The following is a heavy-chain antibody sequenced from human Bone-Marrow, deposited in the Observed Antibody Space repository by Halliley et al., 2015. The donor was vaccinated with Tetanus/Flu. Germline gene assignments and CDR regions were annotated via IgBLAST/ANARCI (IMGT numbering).Heavy chain of an antibody. D-gene: IGHD4-4*01. V-gene: IGHV4-59*01. J-gene: IGHJ5*02. CDR2: ISDSGST. CDR1: GASISSYS. Sequence: GLVKPSETLSLTCTVSGASISSYSWSWIRQPPGKGLEWIGYISDSGSTDYNPSLKSRVTLSVDTSKNQFSLKLRSVTAADTAVYYCASERGNDDFSFWFAPGGQGALVTVSS. CDR3: ASERGNDDFSFWFAP.